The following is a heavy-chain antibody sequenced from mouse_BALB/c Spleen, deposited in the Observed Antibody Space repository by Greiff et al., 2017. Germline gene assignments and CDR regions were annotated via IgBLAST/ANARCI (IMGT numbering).Heavy chain of an antibody. CDR2: ISSGSSTI. V-gene: IGHV5-17*02. CDR1: GFTFSSFG. J-gene: IGHJ2*01. Sequence: EVQGVESGGGLVQPGGSRKLSCAASGFTFSSFGMHWVRQAPEKGLEWVAYISSGSSTIYYADTVKGRFTISRDNPKNTLFLQMTSLRSEDTAMYYCARSEDYGNYYFDYWGQGTTLTVSS. CDR3: ARSEDYGNYYFDY. D-gene: IGHD2-1*01.